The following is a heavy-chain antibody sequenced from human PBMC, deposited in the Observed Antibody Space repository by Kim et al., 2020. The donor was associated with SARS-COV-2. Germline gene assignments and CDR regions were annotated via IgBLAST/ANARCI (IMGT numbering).Heavy chain of an antibody. CDR1: GYTFTSYA. Sequence: ASVKVSCKASGYTFTSYAMNWVRQAPGQGLEWMGWINTNTGNPTYAQGFTGRFVFSLDTSVSTAYLQISSLKAEDTAVYYCARGGKGRGIAAAGRLFDYWVQGTLVTVSS. D-gene: IGHD6-13*01. J-gene: IGHJ4*02. CDR3: ARGGKGRGIAAAGRLFDY. V-gene: IGHV7-4-1*02. CDR2: INTNTGNP.